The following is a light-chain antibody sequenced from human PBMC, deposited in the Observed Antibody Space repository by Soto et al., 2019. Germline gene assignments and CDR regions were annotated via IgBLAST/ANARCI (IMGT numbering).Light chain of an antibody. CDR1: SSDIGAYNY. V-gene: IGLV2-14*01. J-gene: IGLJ3*02. CDR3: SSYTTRSTLV. Sequence: QSALTQPASVSGSPGQSITISCTGTSSDIGAYNYVSWYQQYPGKAPKLMIYEVSHRPSGISNRFSGSKSGNTASLTISGLQAEDEADFYCSSYTTRSTLVFGGGTKLTVL. CDR2: EVS.